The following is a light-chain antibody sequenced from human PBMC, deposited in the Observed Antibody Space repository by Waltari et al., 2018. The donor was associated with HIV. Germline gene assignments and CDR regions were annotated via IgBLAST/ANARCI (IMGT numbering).Light chain of an antibody. Sequence: EIVLPQSPVTLSLSPVERATLSCRPSQTIVIDYLTWYQHKPGQAPRLLIYGASSRATGIPDRLSGSGYGTDFTVTISRLEPEDFAVNYCQQYGSSTKTFGQGTKVESK. J-gene: IGKJ1*01. CDR2: GAS. CDR1: QTIVIDY. CDR3: QQYGSSTKT. V-gene: IGKV3-20*01.